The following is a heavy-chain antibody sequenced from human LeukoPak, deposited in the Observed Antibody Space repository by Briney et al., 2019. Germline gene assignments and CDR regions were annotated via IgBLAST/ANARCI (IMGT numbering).Heavy chain of an antibody. CDR1: GYSFTSYW. CDR2: IYPGDSDT. J-gene: IGHJ6*03. CDR3: ARHTAARPYYYYYYMDV. D-gene: IGHD6-6*01. V-gene: IGHV5-51*01. Sequence: GESLKISCKGSGYSFTSYWIGWVRQMPGKGLEWMGIIYPGDSDTRYSPSLQGQVTISADKSISTAYLQWSSLKASDTAMYCCARHTAARPYYYYYYMDVWGKGTTVTVSS.